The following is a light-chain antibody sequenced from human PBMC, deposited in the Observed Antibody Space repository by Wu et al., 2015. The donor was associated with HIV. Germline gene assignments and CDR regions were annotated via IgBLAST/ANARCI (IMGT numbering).Light chain of an antibody. CDR1: QSISSW. CDR3: QQSYSLWT. J-gene: IGKJ1*01. V-gene: IGKV1-5*03. Sequence: DIQMTQSPSTLSASVGDRVTITCRASQSISSWLAWYQQKPGKAPKLLIYKASSLESGVPSRFSGSGSGTDFTLTISSLQPEDFATYYCQQSYSLWTFGQGTKVDMK. CDR2: KAS.